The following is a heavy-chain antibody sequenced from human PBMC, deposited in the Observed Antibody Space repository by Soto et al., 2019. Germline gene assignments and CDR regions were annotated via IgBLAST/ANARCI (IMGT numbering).Heavy chain of an antibody. CDR2: IKQDGSEK. CDR1: GFTFSSYW. Sequence: PGGSLRLSCAASGFTFSSYWMSWVRPAPGKGLEWVANIKQDGSEKYYVDSVKGRFTLSRDNAKNSLYLQMNSLRAEDTAVYDCARGHIGSGGPVTYYYYGMDVWGQETTVTVSS. D-gene: IGHD6-19*01. V-gene: IGHV3-7*03. CDR3: ARGHIGSGGPVTYYYYGMDV. J-gene: IGHJ6*02.